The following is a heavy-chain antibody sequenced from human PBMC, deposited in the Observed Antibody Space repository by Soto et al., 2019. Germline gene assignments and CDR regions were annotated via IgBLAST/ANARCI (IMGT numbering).Heavy chain of an antibody. CDR2: ISPGSRYP. Sequence: PGGSLRLSCAGSGFTFGDSYMSWIRQAPGKGLEWLSYISPGSRYPAYADSVKGRFTISSDNSKNTLFLQMNNLRAEDTAVYYCARVTTFYDILTSSYALNYFDYWGQGTRVTVSS. V-gene: IGHV3-11*05. D-gene: IGHD3-9*01. CDR1: GFTFGDSY. CDR3: ARVTTFYDILTSSYALNYFDY. J-gene: IGHJ4*02.